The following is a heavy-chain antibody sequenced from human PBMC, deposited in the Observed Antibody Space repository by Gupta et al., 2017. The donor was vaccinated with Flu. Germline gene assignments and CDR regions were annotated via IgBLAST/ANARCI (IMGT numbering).Heavy chain of an antibody. CDR3: ARRGLKDSSNYYHFDY. V-gene: IGHV3-7*01. Sequence: PGKGVGWVANIKEDGSGKYYGDSVKGRFTISRDNAMNSLYLQMSSLRAEDTAVYYCARRGLKDSSNYYHFDYWGQGILVTVSS. J-gene: IGHJ4*02. CDR2: IKEDGSGK. D-gene: IGHD3-22*01.